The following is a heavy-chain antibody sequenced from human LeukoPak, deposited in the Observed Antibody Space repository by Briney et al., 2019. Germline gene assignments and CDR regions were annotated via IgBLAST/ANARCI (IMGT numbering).Heavy chain of an antibody. D-gene: IGHD5-18*01. CDR2: SDPEDGER. J-gene: IGHJ6*02. Sequence: ASVKVSCKVSGKTLSDLSIHWLRQPPGKGLEWLGGSDPEDGERIYAQMFQGRVTMTEDTSIDTAYMELSSLRSEDTAVYYCARTDTAMVNIGMDVWGQGTTVTVSS. CDR3: ARTDTAMVNIGMDV. CDR1: GKTLSDLS. V-gene: IGHV1-24*01.